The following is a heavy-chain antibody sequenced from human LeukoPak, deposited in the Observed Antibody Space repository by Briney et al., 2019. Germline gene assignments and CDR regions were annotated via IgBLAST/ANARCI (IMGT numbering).Heavy chain of an antibody. V-gene: IGHV3-23*01. J-gene: IGHJ4*02. CDR1: GFTFSNYG. CDR3: ASKSGWQTPNYFDY. Sequence: PGGSLRLSCTASGFTFSNYGMNWVRQAPGKGLEWVSVISGGGGSTYYADSVMGRFTISRDNAKNSLYLQMNSLRAEDTAVYYCASKSGWQTPNYFDYWGQGTLVTVSS. D-gene: IGHD6-19*01. CDR2: ISGGGGST.